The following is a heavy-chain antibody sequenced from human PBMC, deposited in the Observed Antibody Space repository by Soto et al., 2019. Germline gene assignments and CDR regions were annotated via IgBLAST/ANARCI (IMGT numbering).Heavy chain of an antibody. D-gene: IGHD3-22*01. CDR1: GFTLSEHY. V-gene: IGHV3-72*01. CDR2: SRDKPQGYST. J-gene: IGHJ4*02. Sequence: QPVGSLRLSCAGSGFTLSEHYIDWVRQAPGKGLEWVGRSRDKPQGYSTTYAASVKGGFTTSRDESKNSAYLQMNSLKTEDTAVYYCVRATFFSDSSGYTRCLDYWGQGTLVTVSS. CDR3: VRATFFSDSSGYTRCLDY.